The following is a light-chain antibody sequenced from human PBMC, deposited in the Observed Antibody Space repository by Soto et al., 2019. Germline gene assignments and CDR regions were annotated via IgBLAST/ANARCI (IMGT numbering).Light chain of an antibody. CDR3: QQYYDRPLT. CDR2: DAS. J-gene: IGKJ2*01. V-gene: IGKV3-15*01. CDR1: HSVNSR. Sequence: ERVMTQSPATLSVSPGERATLSCRASHSVNSRLAWYQQKPGQAPRLLIYDASTTATGVPARFSGSGSGTEFTLTISSLQSEDFAVYYCQQYYDRPLTFGQGTKLEI.